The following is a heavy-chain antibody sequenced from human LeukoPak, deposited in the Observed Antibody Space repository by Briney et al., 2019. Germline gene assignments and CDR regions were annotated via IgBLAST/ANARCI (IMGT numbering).Heavy chain of an antibody. CDR1: GFTFSSNS. D-gene: IGHD2-2*01. V-gene: IGHV3-21*01. CDR2: ISSSSSYI. J-gene: IGHJ4*02. Sequence: GSLRLSCAASGFTFSSNSMNWVRQAPGKGLERVSFISSSSSYIYYADSVKGRLTISRDNPKNELYVQMHSLRAEDTAVYYCARFQYGFDYWLQGTLVTVRS. CDR3: ARFQYGFDY.